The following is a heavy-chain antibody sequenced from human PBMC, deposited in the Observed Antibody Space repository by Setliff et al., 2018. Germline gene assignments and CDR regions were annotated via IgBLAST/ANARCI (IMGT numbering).Heavy chain of an antibody. CDR2: IWDDGGYK. D-gene: IGHD2-15*01. CDR3: ARTCSGSGCYAGLES. J-gene: IGHJ4*02. V-gene: IGHV3-30-3*01. Sequence: SCKASGYTFTSYAMHWVRQAPGKGLEWVAIIWDDGGYKYHADSVKGRFTISRDNSKNTLYLQMNSLRPEDTAVYYCARTCSGSGCYAGLESWGQGTPVTVSS. CDR1: GYTFTSYA.